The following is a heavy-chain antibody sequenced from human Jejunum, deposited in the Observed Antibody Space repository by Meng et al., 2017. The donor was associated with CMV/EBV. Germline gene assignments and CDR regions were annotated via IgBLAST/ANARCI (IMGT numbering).Heavy chain of an antibody. V-gene: IGHV3-23*01. CDR1: FNFSSYA. D-gene: IGHD2-21*02. CDR2: INYDGGVT. J-gene: IGHJ4*02. CDR3: AKDSVVVSGSRGSFDY. Sequence: FNFSSYAMNWVRRAPGKGLEWVSSINYDGGVTYYAESVKGRFTISRDNSKNTLYLQMNSLRAEDTALYYCAKDSVVVSGSRGSFDYWGQGTLVTVSS.